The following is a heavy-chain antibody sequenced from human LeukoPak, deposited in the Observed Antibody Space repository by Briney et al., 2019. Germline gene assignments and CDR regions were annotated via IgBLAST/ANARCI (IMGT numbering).Heavy chain of an antibody. CDR2: IYYSGST. D-gene: IGHD2-21*01. Sequence: PSETLSLTCTVSGGSISSYYWSWIRQPPGKGLEWIGYIYYSGSTNYNPSLKSRVTISVDTSKNQFSLKLSSVTAADTAVYHCARSHLIPNFDYWGQGTLVTVSS. CDR3: ARSHLIPNFDY. J-gene: IGHJ4*02. CDR1: GGSISSYY. V-gene: IGHV4-59*01.